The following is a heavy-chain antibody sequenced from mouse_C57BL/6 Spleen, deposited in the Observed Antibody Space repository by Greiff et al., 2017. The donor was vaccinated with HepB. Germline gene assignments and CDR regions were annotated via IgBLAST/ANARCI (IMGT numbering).Heavy chain of an antibody. Sequence: EVKLMESGPGLVKPSQSLSLTCSVTGYSITSGYYWNWIRQFPGNKLEWMGYISYDGSNNYNPSLKNRISITRDTSKNQFFLKLNSVTTEDTATYYCARAVHYFDYWGQGTTLTVSS. J-gene: IGHJ2*01. CDR2: ISYDGSN. V-gene: IGHV3-6*01. CDR1: GYSITSGYY. D-gene: IGHD1-1*01. CDR3: ARAVHYFDY.